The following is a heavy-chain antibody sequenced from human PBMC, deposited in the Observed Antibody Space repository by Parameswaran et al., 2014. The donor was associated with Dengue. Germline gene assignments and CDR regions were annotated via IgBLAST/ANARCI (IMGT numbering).Heavy chain of an antibody. J-gene: IGHJ4*02. CDR3: ARGWDTSY. D-gene: IGHD5-18*01. CDR2: INSDGSST. V-gene: IGHV3-74*01. Sequence: WIRQPPGKGLVWVSRINSDGSSTSYADSVKGRFTISRDNAKNTLYLQMNSLRAEDTAVYYCARGWDTSYWGQGTLVTVSS.